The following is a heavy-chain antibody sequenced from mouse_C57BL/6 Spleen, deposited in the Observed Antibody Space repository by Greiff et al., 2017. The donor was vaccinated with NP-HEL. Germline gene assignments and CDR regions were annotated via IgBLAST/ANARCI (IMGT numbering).Heavy chain of an antibody. CDR2: INPGRGGT. CDR3: ARAGTYFDY. J-gene: IGHJ2*01. Sequence: VQLQQSGAELVRPGTSVKVSCKASGYAFTNYLIEWVKQRPGQGLEWIGVINPGRGGTNYNEKFKGKATLTADKSSSTAYMQLSSLTSEDSAVYFCARAGTYFDYWGQGTTLTVSS. V-gene: IGHV1-54*01. D-gene: IGHD4-1*01. CDR1: GYAFTNYL.